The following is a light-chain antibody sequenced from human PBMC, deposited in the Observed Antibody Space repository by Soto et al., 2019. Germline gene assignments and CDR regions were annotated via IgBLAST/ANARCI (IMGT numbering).Light chain of an antibody. Sequence: DMLMTQSPLPLPVPPGRPASISARFSTTLLHSSGYNYLDWYLQKPGQSPQLLIFLGSNRASGVPDRFSGSGSGTNFTLEISRVEAEDVGIYYCMQALQNPWTSGQGTKV. J-gene: IGKJ1*01. CDR3: MQALQNPWT. CDR2: LGS. CDR1: TTLLHSSGYNY. V-gene: IGKV2-28*01.